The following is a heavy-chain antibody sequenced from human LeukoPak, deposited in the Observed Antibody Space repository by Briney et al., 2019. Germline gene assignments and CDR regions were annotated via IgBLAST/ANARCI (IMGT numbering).Heavy chain of an antibody. D-gene: IGHD2-2*01. CDR2: IIPIFGTA. J-gene: IGHJ4*02. Sequence: GASVKVSCKASGGTFSSYAISWVRQAPGQGLEWMGGIIPIFGTANYAQKFQGRVTITADESTSTAYMELSSLRSEDTAVYYCARALLGEYCSSTSCYSYFDYWGQGTLVTVSS. V-gene: IGHV1-69*13. CDR3: ARALLGEYCSSTSCYSYFDY. CDR1: GGTFSSYA.